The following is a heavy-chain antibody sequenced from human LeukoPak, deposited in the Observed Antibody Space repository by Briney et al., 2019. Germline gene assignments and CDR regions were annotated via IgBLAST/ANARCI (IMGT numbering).Heavy chain of an antibody. V-gene: IGHV1-8*01. CDR3: ARGVDYYDSSGYLSDTFDI. D-gene: IGHD3-22*01. CDR1: GYTFTSYD. CDR2: MNPNSGNT. J-gene: IGHJ3*02. Sequence: ASVKVSCKASGYTFTSYDINWVRQATGQGLEWMGWMNPNSGNTGYAQKFQGRVTMTRNTSISTAYMELSSLRSEDTAVYYCARGVDYYDSSGYLSDTFDIWDQGTMVTVSS.